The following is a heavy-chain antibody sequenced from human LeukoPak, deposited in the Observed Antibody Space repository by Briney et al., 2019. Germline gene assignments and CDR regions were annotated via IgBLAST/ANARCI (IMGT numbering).Heavy chain of an antibody. D-gene: IGHD3-22*01. V-gene: IGHV3-48*04. J-gene: IGHJ4*02. Sequence: PGGSLRLSCAASGFTFSSYSMNWVRQAPGKGLEWVSYISSSSSTIYYADSVKGRFTISRDNAKNSLYLQMNSLRAEDTAVYYCARDTDYYDSSGYPDYWGQGTLVIVSS. CDR3: ARDTDYYDSSGYPDY. CDR2: ISSSSSTI. CDR1: GFTFSSYS.